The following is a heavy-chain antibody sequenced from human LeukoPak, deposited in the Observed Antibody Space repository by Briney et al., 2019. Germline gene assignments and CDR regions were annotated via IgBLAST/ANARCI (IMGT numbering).Heavy chain of an antibody. J-gene: IGHJ4*02. CDR3: ARPTRSAGFDY. CDR2: ISSNGGST. D-gene: IGHD1-1*01. CDR1: GFTFSSYA. V-gene: IGHV3-64*01. Sequence: PGGSLRLSCAASGFTFSSYAMHWVRQAPGKGLEYVSAISSNGGSTYYANSVKGRFTISRDNSKNTLYLQMGSLRAEDMAVYYCARPTRSAGFDYWGQGTLVTVSS.